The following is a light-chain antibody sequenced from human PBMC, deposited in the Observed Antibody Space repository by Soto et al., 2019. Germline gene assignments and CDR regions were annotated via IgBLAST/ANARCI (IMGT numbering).Light chain of an antibody. CDR2: GSS. J-gene: IGKJ1*01. V-gene: IGKV3-15*01. CDR3: QQYNDWPA. CDR1: QSISSTY. Sequence: EIVLTQSPGTLSLSPGERATLSCRASQSISSTYLTWYHQKPGQAPRLLMYGSSIRAPGIPARFSGSGSGTGFTLTISSLQSEDFAVYYCQQYNDWPAFGQGTKVDIK.